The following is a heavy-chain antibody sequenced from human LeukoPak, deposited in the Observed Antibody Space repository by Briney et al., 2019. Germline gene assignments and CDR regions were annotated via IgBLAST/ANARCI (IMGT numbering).Heavy chain of an antibody. Sequence: GGSLRLPCAASGFTVSSSYMSWIRQATGKGLEWVSYISSSGSTIYYADSVKGRFTISRDNAKNSLYLQMNSLRAEDTAVYYCAALTSGSGAFDIWSQGTMVTVSS. J-gene: IGHJ3*02. D-gene: IGHD1-26*01. V-gene: IGHV3-11*04. CDR3: AALTSGSGAFDI. CDR1: GFTVSSSY. CDR2: ISSSGSTI.